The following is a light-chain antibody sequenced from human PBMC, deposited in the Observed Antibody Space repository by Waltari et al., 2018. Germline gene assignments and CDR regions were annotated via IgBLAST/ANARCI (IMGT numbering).Light chain of an antibody. CDR3: SSYTSSTTL. CDR2: DVN. Sequence: QSALTQPASVSGSPGQSITISCTGTSSDVGAYLYVSWYQQHPGKAPKLLIYDVNTRPSGVSNRLSGYKSGNPPSLTISELQADDDADYYCSSYTSSTTLFGGGTKLTVL. CDR1: SSDVGAYLY. J-gene: IGLJ2*01. V-gene: IGLV2-14*03.